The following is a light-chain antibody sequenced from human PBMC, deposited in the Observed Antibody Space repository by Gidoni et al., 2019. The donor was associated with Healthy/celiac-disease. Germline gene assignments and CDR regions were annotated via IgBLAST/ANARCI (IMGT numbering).Light chain of an antibody. Sequence: DIQMTQSPSSLSASVGDRVTITCQASQDISNYLYWYQQKPGKAPKLLIYDASNLETGVPSRFSGSGSGTDFTFTISSLQPEDIATYYCQQYDNHPRTFGQGTRLEIK. V-gene: IGKV1-33*01. CDR1: QDISNY. CDR3: QQYDNHPRT. CDR2: DAS. J-gene: IGKJ5*01.